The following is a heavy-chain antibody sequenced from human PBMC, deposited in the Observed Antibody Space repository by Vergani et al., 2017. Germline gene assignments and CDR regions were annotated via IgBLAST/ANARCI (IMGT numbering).Heavy chain of an antibody. CDR2: INHSGST. CDR1: GGSFSGYY. CDR3: ARERYSGIPDGMDV. J-gene: IGHJ6*02. Sequence: QVQLQQWGAGLLKPSETLSLTCAVYGGSFSGYYWSWIRQLPGKGLEWIGEINHSGSTNYNPSLKSRVTISGDTSKNQFSLKLSSVTAADTAVYYCARERYSGIPDGMDVWGQGTTVTVSS. D-gene: IGHD1-26*01. V-gene: IGHV4-34*01.